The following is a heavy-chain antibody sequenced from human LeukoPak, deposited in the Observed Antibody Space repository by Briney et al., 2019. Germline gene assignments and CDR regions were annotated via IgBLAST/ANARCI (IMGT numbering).Heavy chain of an antibody. D-gene: IGHD3-10*01. V-gene: IGHV3-30*18. Sequence: GRSLTLSCAASGFTFKNYAMHWVRLAPGKGLEWVAVISSDGSEKYYADSVQGRFTVSRDNSKSTLYLQMNSLTAEDTAMYYCAKGLRSESYYNPFDYWGQGTLVTVSS. CDR2: ISSDGSEK. CDR1: GFTFKNYA. J-gene: IGHJ4*02. CDR3: AKGLRSESYYNPFDY.